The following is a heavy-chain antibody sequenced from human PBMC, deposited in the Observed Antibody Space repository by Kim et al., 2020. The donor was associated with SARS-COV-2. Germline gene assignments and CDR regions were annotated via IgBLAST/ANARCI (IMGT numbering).Heavy chain of an antibody. V-gene: IGHV4-59*01. CDR2: IYYSGST. D-gene: IGHD2-2*01. Sequence: SETLSLTCTVSGGSISSYYWSWIRQPPGKGLEWIGNIYYSGSTNYNPSLKSRVTISVDMSKNQFSLNLSSVTAADTAVYYCARSTGGSTSVYYYYAMEVWGQGTTVTVSS. J-gene: IGHJ6*02. CDR1: GGSISSYY. CDR3: ARSTGGSTSVYYYYAMEV.